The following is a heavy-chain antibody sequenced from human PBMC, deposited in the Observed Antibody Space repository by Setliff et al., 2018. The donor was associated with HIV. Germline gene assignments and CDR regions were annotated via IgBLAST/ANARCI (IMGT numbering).Heavy chain of an antibody. V-gene: IGHV4-34*01. Sequence: SETLSLTCAVYGASFSGYYWSWISKPPGEGLEWIGEINLMRSTDYNPSLKSRVTIAVDTSKNQFSLRLSSVTAGDTAVDSCTRRRGPIVRGVDTTPSYYFGYWGQGTLVTVSS. CDR3: TRRRGPIVRGVDTTPSYYFGY. CDR2: INLMRST. CDR1: GASFSGYY. J-gene: IGHJ4*02. D-gene: IGHD3-10*02.